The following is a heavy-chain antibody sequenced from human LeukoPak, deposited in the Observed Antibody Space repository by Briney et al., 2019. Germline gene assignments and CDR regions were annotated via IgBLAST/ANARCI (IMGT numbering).Heavy chain of an antibody. J-gene: IGHJ4*02. Sequence: KTGGSLRLSCAASGFTFSSYSMNWVRQAPGKGLEWVSSISSSSSYIYYADSVKGRFTISRDNAKNSLYLQMNSLRAEDTAVYYCARELSHEYCSSTSCWRKGFDYWGQGTLVTVSS. V-gene: IGHV3-21*01. D-gene: IGHD2-2*01. CDR2: ISSSSSYI. CDR1: GFTFSSYS. CDR3: ARELSHEYCSSTSCWRKGFDY.